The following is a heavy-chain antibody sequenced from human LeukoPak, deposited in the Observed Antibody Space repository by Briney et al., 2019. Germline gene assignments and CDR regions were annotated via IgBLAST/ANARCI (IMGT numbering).Heavy chain of an antibody. D-gene: IGHD3-10*01. CDR3: ARHPMVRGVINKFDP. CDR1: GYSISSGYY. Sequence: KPSETLSLTCAVSGYSISSGYYWGWIRQTPGKGLEWIGSIYHSGSTYYNPSLKSRVTISVDTSKNQFSLKLSSVTAADTAVYYCARHPMVRGVINKFDPWGQGTLVTVSS. J-gene: IGHJ5*02. V-gene: IGHV4-38-2*01. CDR2: IYHSGST.